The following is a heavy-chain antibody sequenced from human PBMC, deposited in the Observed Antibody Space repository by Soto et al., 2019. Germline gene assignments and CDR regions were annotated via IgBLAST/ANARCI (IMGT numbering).Heavy chain of an antibody. J-gene: IGHJ4*02. Sequence: ETLSRTGTVSGGSISSSTYSWGWIRQPPGKGLEYIGTIYYSGKTYYNWPLESRVTMSLDTSKNQFSLRLTSVTAADTALYYCARHRPQEDGTKKGFAHWGQGTLVTVSS. CDR1: GGSISSSTYS. CDR2: IYYSGKT. V-gene: IGHV4-39*01. CDR3: ARHRPQEDGTKKGFAH. D-gene: IGHD6-6*01.